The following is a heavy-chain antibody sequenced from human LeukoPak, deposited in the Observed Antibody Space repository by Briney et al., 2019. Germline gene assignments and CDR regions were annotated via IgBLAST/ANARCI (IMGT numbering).Heavy chain of an antibody. CDR1: GGTFSKYT. V-gene: IGHV1-69*13. J-gene: IGHJ6*02. CDR2: ITPLFGTA. CDR3: ARATEYDFWSGPARDYYYYGMDV. Sequence: GASVKVSCKASGGTFSKYTISWVRQRPGQGLEWMGGITPLFGTANYAQKFQGRVTITADESTSTAYMELSSLRSEDTAVYYCARATEYDFWSGPARDYYYYGMDVWGQGTTVTVSS. D-gene: IGHD3-3*01.